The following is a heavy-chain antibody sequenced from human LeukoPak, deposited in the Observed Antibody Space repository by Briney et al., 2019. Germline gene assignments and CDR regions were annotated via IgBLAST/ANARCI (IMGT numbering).Heavy chain of an antibody. CDR1: GFTFSSYD. Sequence: PGGSLRLSCAASGFTFSSYDMHWVRHATGKGLEWVSAIGTAGDTYYPGPVKGRFTISRENAKNSLYLQMNSLRAGDTAVYYCARSRQQWLTDDAFDIWGQGTMVTVSS. CDR3: ARSRQQWLTDDAFDI. D-gene: IGHD6-19*01. V-gene: IGHV3-13*01. J-gene: IGHJ3*02. CDR2: IGTAGDT.